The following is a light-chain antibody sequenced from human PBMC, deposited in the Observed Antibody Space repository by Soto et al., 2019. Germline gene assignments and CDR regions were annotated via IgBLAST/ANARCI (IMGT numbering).Light chain of an antibody. V-gene: IGLV1-40*01. CDR2: GNS. Sequence: QSVLTQPPSVSGAPGQRVTISCTGSSSNIGAGYNVHWYQQLPGTAPKLLIYGNSNRPSGVPDRFSGSKSGTSASLAITGLQAEDEADYYCQSYDSSLSGFWVFGGGTMVTVL. J-gene: IGLJ3*02. CDR1: SSNIGAGYN. CDR3: QSYDSSLSGFWV.